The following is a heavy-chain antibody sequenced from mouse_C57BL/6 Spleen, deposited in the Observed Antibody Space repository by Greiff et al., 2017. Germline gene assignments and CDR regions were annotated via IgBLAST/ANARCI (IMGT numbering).Heavy chain of an antibody. V-gene: IGHV1-59*01. J-gene: IGHJ2*01. D-gene: IGHD4-1*01. CDR1: GYTFTSYW. Sequence: VQLQQPGAELVRPGTSVKLSCKASGYTFTSYWMHWVKQRPGQGLEWIGVIDPSDSYTNYNQKFKGKATLTVDTSSSTAYMQLSSLTSEDSAVYYCANLTGDYFDYWGQGTTLTVSS. CDR3: ANLTGDYFDY. CDR2: IDPSDSYT.